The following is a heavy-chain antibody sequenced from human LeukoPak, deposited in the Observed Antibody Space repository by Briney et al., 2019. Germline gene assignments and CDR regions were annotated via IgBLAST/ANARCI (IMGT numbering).Heavy chain of an antibody. CDR2: INHSGST. J-gene: IGHJ4*02. CDR3: ARGRQWLGRPFDY. Sequence: SETLSLTCAVYGGSFSGYYWSWIRQPPGKGLEWIGEINHSGSTNYNPSLKSRVTISVDTSKNQFSLKLSSVTAAGTAVYYCARGRQWLGRPFDYWGQGTLVTASS. D-gene: IGHD6-19*01. CDR1: GGSFSGYY. V-gene: IGHV4-34*01.